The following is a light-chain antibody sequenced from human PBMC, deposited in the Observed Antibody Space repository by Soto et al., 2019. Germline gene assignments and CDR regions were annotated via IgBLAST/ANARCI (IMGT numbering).Light chain of an antibody. CDR2: SDS. J-gene: IGLJ2*01. CDR1: ISNIGSNP. Sequence: QSVLTQPPSASGAPGRRVTISCSGSISNIGSNPVSWYQQLPGAAPKLLLLSDSQRPAGVPERFSGSKSGTSASLAISGLQSEDEAEYYCATWDDGLADLLFGGGTK. V-gene: IGLV1-44*01. CDR3: ATWDDGLADLL.